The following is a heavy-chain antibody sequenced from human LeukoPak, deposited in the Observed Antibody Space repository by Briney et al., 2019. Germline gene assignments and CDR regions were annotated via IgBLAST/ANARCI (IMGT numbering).Heavy chain of an antibody. CDR3: ARDPRGGTSRDNWFDP. Sequence: SETLSLTCTVSGDSINSYYWSWLRQPPGKGLEWVGYIYYSGSTNYNPSLKSRVTISVDTSKNQFSLKLNSVTAADTAVYYCARDPRGGTSRDNWFDPWGQGTLVTVSS. V-gene: IGHV4-59*01. D-gene: IGHD1-1*01. CDR2: IYYSGST. CDR1: GDSINSYY. J-gene: IGHJ5*02.